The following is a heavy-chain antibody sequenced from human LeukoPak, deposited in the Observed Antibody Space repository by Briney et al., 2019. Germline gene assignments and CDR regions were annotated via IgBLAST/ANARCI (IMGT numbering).Heavy chain of an antibody. J-gene: IGHJ4*02. Sequence: GGSLRLSCAASGFTFSSYAMSWVRQAPGKGLGWVSAISGSGGSTYYADSVKGRFTISRDNSKNTLYLQMNSLRAGDTAVYYCAKDPYAYYDSSGYIESPPYWGQGTLVTVSS. CDR2: ISGSGGST. D-gene: IGHD3-22*01. CDR3: AKDPYAYYDSSGYIESPPY. V-gene: IGHV3-23*01. CDR1: GFTFSSYA.